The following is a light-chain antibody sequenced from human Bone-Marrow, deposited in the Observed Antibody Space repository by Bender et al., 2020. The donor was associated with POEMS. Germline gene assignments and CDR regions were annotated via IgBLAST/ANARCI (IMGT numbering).Light chain of an antibody. CDR1: KLGDRH. CDR3: QAWDTSTYVL. Sequence: SSELTQTPSVSVSPGQTATITCSGDKLGDRHVSWYQQKAGQSPVVVIYRDTRRPSGIPERFSGSNAGNTATLTISETQTLDDADYYCQAWDTSTYVLFGGGTKLTVL. J-gene: IGLJ2*01. V-gene: IGLV3-1*01. CDR2: RDT.